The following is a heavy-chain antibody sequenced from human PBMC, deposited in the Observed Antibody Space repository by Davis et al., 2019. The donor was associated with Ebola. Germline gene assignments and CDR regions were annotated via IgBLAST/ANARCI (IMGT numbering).Heavy chain of an antibody. Sequence: MPSETLSLTCTVSGGSISSSSYYWGWIRQPPGKGLEWIGSIYYSGSTYYNPSLKSRVTISVDTSKNQFSLKLSSVTAADTAVYYCARRRGSYSRYWYFDLWGRGTLVIVSS. CDR3: ARRRGSYSRYWYFDL. CDR2: IYYSGST. CDR1: GGSISSSSYY. V-gene: IGHV4-39*01. J-gene: IGHJ2*01. D-gene: IGHD1-26*01.